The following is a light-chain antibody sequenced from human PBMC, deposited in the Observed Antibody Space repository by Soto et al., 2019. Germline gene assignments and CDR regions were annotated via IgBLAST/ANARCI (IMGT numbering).Light chain of an antibody. CDR3: TSYTSSSTLV. Sequence: QSVLTQPASVSGSPGQSITISCTGTNSDIGTYNFVSWYQRPPGKAPKLLIYEVTNRPSGVSSRFSGSKSGSTASLTISGLQAEDEGDYYCTSYTSSSTLVFGGGTKLTVL. CDR2: EVT. CDR1: NSDIGTYNF. V-gene: IGLV2-14*01. J-gene: IGLJ3*02.